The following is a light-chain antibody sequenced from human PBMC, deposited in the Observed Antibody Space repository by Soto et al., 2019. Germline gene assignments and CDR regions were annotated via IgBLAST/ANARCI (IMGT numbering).Light chain of an antibody. CDR1: SSDIGGYDY. J-gene: IGLJ1*01. Sequence: QSAVTQPAWVTGYIGLSVIISSTGTSSDIGGYDYVSWYQQRPGKAPKLMIYEVRYLPSGVSNRFSGSKSGNTASLTISGLQAEDEADYYCCSYPRSSNHFFFGSGTKVTVL. V-gene: IGLV2-14*01. CDR2: EVR. CDR3: CSYPRSSNHFF.